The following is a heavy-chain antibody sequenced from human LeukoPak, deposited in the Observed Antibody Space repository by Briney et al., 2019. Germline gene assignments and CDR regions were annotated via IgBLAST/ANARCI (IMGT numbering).Heavy chain of an antibody. V-gene: IGHV5-51*01. CDR3: ARGDNSVWYFFDY. J-gene: IGHJ4*02. CDR1: GYSFTDHW. D-gene: IGHD5/OR15-5a*01. Sequence: GESLKISCKASGYSFTDHWIGWVRQMPGKGLEWMGIIYPGDSDTRYSPSFQGQVTISADKSISTAYLQWSTLQAPDTAMYYCARGDNSVWYFFDYWGQGTLVTVSS. CDR2: IYPGDSDT.